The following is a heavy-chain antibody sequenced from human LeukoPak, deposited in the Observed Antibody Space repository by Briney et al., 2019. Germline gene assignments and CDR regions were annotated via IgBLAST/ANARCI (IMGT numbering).Heavy chain of an antibody. CDR2: IRSDGSDT. J-gene: IGHJ6*04. CDR3: AELGITMIGGV. V-gene: IGHV3-74*01. Sequence: GGSLRLSCAASGFTFSDTWMHWVRQAPGEGLVWVSRIRSDGSDTRYAESVKGRFTISRDNAKNTLYLQMNSLRAEDTAVYYCAELGITMIGGVWGKGTTVTISS. D-gene: IGHD3-10*02. CDR1: GFTFSDTW.